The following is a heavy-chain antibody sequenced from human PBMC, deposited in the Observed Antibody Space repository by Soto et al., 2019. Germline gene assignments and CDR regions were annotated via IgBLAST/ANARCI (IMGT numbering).Heavy chain of an antibody. D-gene: IGHD3-3*01. J-gene: IGHJ6*03. CDR1: GFTFSSYG. CDR3: AKDLSGLRFLEWLSYYYYMDV. CDR2: ISYDGSNK. Sequence: GGSLRLSCAASGFTFSSYGMHWVRQAPGKGLEWVAVISYDGSNKYYADSVKGRFTISRDNSKNTLYLQMNSLRAEDTAVYYCAKDLSGLRFLEWLSYYYYMDVWGKGTTVTVSS. V-gene: IGHV3-30*18.